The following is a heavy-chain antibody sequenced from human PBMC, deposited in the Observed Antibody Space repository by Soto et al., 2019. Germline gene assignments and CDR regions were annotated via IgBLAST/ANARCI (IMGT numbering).Heavy chain of an antibody. CDR2: ISYDGSNK. D-gene: IGHD3-10*01. CDR1: GFTFSSYG. V-gene: IGHV3-30*03. Sequence: QVQLVESGGGVVQPGRSLRLSCAASGFTFSSYGMHGVRQAPGKGLEWVAVISYDGSNKYYADSVKGRFTISRDNSKNTLYLQMNSLRAEDTAVYYCAHAAQEYYYGSGSYYVWYYDLWGRGTLVTASS. CDR3: AHAAQEYYYGSGSYYVWYYDL. J-gene: IGHJ2*01.